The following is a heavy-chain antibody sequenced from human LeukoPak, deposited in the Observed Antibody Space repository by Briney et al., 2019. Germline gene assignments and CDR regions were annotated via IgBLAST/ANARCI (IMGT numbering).Heavy chain of an antibody. CDR1: GFTFSRHT. V-gene: IGHV3-21*01. CDR3: ARTLPILTGYYYDAFDI. Sequence: GGSLRLSCVGSGFTFSRHTMNWVRQAPGKGLEWVSSISSSSSYIYYADSVKGRFTISRDNAKNSLYLQMNSLRAEDTAVYYCARTLPILTGYYYDAFDIWGQGTMVTVSS. CDR2: ISSSSSYI. J-gene: IGHJ3*02. D-gene: IGHD3-9*01.